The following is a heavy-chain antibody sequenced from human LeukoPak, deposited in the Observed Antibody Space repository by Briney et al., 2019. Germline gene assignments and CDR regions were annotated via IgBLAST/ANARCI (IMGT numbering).Heavy chain of an antibody. V-gene: IGHV3-48*01. CDR3: ARSAVRGVACAY. CDR2: ISTSSRST. J-gene: IGHJ4*02. D-gene: IGHD3-10*01. Sequence: GGSLRLSCTASGFTFSGFSMHWVRQAPGKGLEWLSYISTSSRSTYYADSVKGRFTISRDNAKNTLFLDMHSLRPGDSAVYYCARSAVRGVACAYWGKGTLLTVSS. CDR1: GFTFSGFS.